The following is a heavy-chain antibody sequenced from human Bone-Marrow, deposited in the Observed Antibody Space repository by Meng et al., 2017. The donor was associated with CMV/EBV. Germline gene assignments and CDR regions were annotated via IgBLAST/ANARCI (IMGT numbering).Heavy chain of an antibody. CDR1: GYTFTSYY. Sequence: ASVKVSCKASGYTFTSYYMHWVRQAPGQGLEWMGWINPNSGGTNYAQKFQGRVTMTRDTSISTAYMELNRLRSDDTAVYYCARARIGQWLVLVWGQGTLVTVSS. CDR3: ARARIGQWLVLV. D-gene: IGHD6-19*01. V-gene: IGHV1-2*02. CDR2: INPNSGGT. J-gene: IGHJ4*02.